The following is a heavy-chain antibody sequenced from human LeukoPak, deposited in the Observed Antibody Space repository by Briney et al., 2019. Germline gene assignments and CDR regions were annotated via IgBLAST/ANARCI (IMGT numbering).Heavy chain of an antibody. V-gene: IGHV1-18*01. CDR1: GYTFTSYG. CDR3: ARELAGGKYSSGWYAAFDY. CDR2: ISAYNGNT. D-gene: IGHD6-19*01. Sequence: GASVKVSCKASGYTFTSYGISWVRQAPGQGLEWMGWISAYNGNTNYAQKLQGRVTMTTDTSTSTAYMELRSLRSDDTAVYYCARELAGGKYSSGWYAAFDYWGQGTLVTVSS. J-gene: IGHJ4*02.